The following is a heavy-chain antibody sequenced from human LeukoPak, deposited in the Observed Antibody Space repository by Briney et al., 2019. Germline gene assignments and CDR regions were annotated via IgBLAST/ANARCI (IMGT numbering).Heavy chain of an antibody. D-gene: IGHD6-13*01. Sequence: GGSLRLSCAASGFTFSSYAMHWVRQAPGKGLEWVAVISYDGSNKYYADSVKGRFTISRDNSKNTLYLQMNSLRAEDTAVYYCARRVIAAADTWGQGTLVTVSS. CDR2: ISYDGSNK. CDR1: GFTFSSYA. J-gene: IGHJ5*02. V-gene: IGHV3-30*14. CDR3: ARRVIAAADT.